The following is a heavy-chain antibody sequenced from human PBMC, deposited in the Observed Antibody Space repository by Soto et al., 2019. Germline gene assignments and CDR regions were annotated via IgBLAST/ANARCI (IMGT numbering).Heavy chain of an antibody. CDR1: GGSIYRSGYY. CDR2: IDYNGVT. J-gene: IGHJ4*02. CDR3: GKVLVGATGHTDSDS. V-gene: IGHV4-39*01. Sequence: SAILSLTCTVSGGSIYRSGYYWGWIRQPPGRGLEWIGNIDYNGVTYSNPSLKSRVTIYRDTSKNQFSLKLTSVTAADTALYYCGKVLVGATGHTDSDSWGPGTLVTVS. D-gene: IGHD2-15*01.